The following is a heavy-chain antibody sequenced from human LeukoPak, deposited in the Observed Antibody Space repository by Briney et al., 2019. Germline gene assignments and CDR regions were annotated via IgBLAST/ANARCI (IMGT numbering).Heavy chain of an antibody. J-gene: IGHJ5*02. CDR1: GFTFSSYG. Sequence: PGRSLRLSCAASGFTFSSYGMSWVRQAPGQGLESVSAISGSGGSTYYADSVKGRFTISRDNSKNTLYLQMNSLRAEDTAVYYCAKDSSSYYYGSGSYYVDNWFDPWGQGTLVTVSS. CDR3: AKDSSSYYYGSGSYYVDNWFDP. CDR2: ISGSGGST. D-gene: IGHD3-10*01. V-gene: IGHV3-23*01.